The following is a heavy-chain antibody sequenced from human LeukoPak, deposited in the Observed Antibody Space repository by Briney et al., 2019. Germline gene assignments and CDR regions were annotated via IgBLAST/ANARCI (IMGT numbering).Heavy chain of an antibody. CDR3: ATAGGYCSSTSCHYQTARAFDI. CDR2: INADNGNT. V-gene: IGHV1-3*01. Sequence: PVASVKVSCKTSGYIFTKYAMHWVRQAPGQRLEWMGWINADNGNTKYSQKFQGRVTITRDTSASTAYMELSSLRSEDTAVYYCATAGGYCSSTSCHYQTARAFDIWGQGTMVTVSS. D-gene: IGHD2-2*01. CDR1: GYIFTKYA. J-gene: IGHJ3*02.